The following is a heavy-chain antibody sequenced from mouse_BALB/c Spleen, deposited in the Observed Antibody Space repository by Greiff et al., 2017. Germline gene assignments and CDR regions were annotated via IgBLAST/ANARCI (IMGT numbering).Heavy chain of an antibody. CDR2: ISSGGST. V-gene: IGHV5-6-5*01. J-gene: IGHJ2*01. CDR1: GFTFSSYA. D-gene: IGHD1-1*01. Sequence: DVKLVESGGGLVKPGGSLKLSCAASGFTFSSYAMSWVRQTPEKRLEWVASISSGGSTYYPDSVKGRFTISRDNARNILYLQMSSLRSEDTAMYYCARGPLTTVVATGIDYWGQGTTLTVSS. CDR3: ARGPLTTVVATGIDY.